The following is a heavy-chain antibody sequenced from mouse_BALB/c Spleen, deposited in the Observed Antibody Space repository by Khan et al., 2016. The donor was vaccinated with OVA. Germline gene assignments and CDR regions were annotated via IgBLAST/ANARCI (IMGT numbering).Heavy chain of an antibody. CDR3: PRGSGNSRFAY. CDR1: GYTFTDYA. V-gene: IGHV1S137*01. Sequence: QVQLKQSGAELVRPGVSVKISCKGSGYTFTDYAMHWVKQSHAKSLVWFVVISTYYGDADYNQNFKGKATMTVDKSSSTAYMELARLTAEDSAIDYCPRGSGNSRFAYWGQGTLVTVSA. J-gene: IGHJ3*01. D-gene: IGHD1-3*01. CDR2: ISTYYGDA.